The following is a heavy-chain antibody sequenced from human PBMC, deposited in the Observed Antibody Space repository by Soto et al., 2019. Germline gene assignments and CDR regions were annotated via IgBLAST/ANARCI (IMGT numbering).Heavy chain of an antibody. D-gene: IGHD6-13*01. CDR2: IYHSGST. J-gene: IGHJ4*02. Sequence: SSETLYLTCAVSGGSISSGGYSWSWIRQPPGKGLEWIGYIYHSGSTYYNPSLKSRVTISVDRSKNQFSLKLSSVTAADTAVYYCARVAAAGTANFDYWGEGTLVTVSS. CDR1: GGSISSGGYS. CDR3: ARVAAAGTANFDY. V-gene: IGHV4-30-2*01.